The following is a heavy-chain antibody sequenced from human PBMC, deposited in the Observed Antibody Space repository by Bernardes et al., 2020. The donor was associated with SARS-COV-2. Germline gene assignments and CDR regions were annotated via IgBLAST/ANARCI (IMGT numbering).Heavy chain of an antibody. D-gene: IGHD3-10*01. CDR1: GFTFSNYA. V-gene: IGHV3-23*01. Sequence: VGSLRLSCAASGFTFSNYAMSWVRQAPGKGLEWVSDISGPGRTYYADSVRGRFTISRDNSKNTLYLEMDRLRAEDTAIYYCASVMATWDRGLFSNTYYFYGLDAWGQGTTVTVSS. CDR3: ASVMATWDRGLFSNTYYFYGLDA. CDR2: ISGPGRT. J-gene: IGHJ6*02.